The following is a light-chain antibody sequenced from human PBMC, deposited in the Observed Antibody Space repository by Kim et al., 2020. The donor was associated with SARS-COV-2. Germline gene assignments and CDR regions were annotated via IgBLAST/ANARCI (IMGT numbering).Light chain of an antibody. Sequence: SPGERATLSCRASHSIRADLAWYQQKSGQAPRLLIYDASTRATGVPARFTGSGSGTDFTLTINGLQSEDFAMYYCQQYNYWPPWTFGQGTKVDIK. V-gene: IGKV3-15*01. CDR1: HSIRAD. CDR3: QQYNYWPPWT. J-gene: IGKJ1*01. CDR2: DAS.